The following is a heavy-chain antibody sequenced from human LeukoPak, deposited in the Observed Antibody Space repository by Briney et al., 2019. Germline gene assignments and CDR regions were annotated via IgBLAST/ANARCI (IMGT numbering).Heavy chain of an antibody. Sequence: ASVKVSCKASGGTFSSYAISWVRQAPGQGLEWMGRIIPILGIANYAQKFQGRVTITADKSTSTAYMELSSLRAEDTAVYYCAKDLSSGYYFLDYWGQGTLVTVSS. J-gene: IGHJ4*02. CDR1: GGTFSSYA. CDR3: AKDLSSGYYFLDY. V-gene: IGHV1-69*04. D-gene: IGHD3-22*01. CDR2: IIPILGIA.